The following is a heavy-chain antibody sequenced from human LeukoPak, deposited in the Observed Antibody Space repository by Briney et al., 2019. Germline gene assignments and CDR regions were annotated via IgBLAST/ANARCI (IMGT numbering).Heavy chain of an antibody. CDR1: GYTFTSYD. CDR3: ARGTSTYDFWSGYGL. D-gene: IGHD3-3*01. J-gene: IGHJ4*02. V-gene: IGHV1-8*01. CDR2: MNPNSGNT. Sequence: ASVKVSCKASGYTFTSYDINWVRQATGQGLEWMGWMNPNSGNTGYAQKFQGRVTMTRNTSISTAYMELSSLRSVDTAVYYCARGTSTYDFWSGYGLWGQGTLVTVSS.